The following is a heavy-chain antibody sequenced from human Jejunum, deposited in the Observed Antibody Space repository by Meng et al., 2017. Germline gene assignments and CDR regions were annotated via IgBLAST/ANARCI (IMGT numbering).Heavy chain of an antibody. Sequence: VGAGGGYVQPGASLRTSCAACGFTFNNYWMHWVRQAPGKGLVWVSRINNDGSDTTYADSVKGRFTISRDNAQNMLYLQMNSLRVEDTAVYYCARKYSFGSGTYLFHFDFWGQGTLVTVSS. CDR1: GFTFNNYW. CDR3: ARKYSFGSGTYLFHFDF. V-gene: IGHV3-74*01. J-gene: IGHJ4*02. D-gene: IGHD3-10*01. CDR2: INNDGSDT.